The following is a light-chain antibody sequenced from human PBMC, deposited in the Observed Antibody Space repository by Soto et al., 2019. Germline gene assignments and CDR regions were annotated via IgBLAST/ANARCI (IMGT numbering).Light chain of an antibody. CDR3: QHYNSYSEA. CDR1: QPIRSW. J-gene: IGKJ1*01. V-gene: IGKV1-5*03. CDR2: KAS. Sequence: IQMTHSPSTLSGSVGDRVTITCRASQPIRSWLAWYQQKPGKAPKLLIYKASTLKSGVPSRFSGSGSETEFTLTISSLQPDDFATYYCQHYNSYSEAFGQGTKVELK.